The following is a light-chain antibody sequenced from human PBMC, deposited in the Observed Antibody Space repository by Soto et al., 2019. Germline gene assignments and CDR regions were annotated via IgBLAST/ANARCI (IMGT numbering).Light chain of an antibody. V-gene: IGKV3-20*01. CDR2: DAS. Sequence: EIVLTQSPGTLSLSPGERATLSCRASQSVSSSYLAWYQQKPGQAPRLLIYDASSRATGIPDRFSGSGSGTDFTLTISRLEPEDFAVYYCQQYGSSLDTFGPGTKVDIK. CDR1: QSVSSSY. J-gene: IGKJ3*01. CDR3: QQYGSSLDT.